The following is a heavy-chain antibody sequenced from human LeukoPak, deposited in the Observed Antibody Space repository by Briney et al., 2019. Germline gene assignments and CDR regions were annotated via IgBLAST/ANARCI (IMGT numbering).Heavy chain of an antibody. CDR1: GGTFSSYA. J-gene: IGHJ4*02. Sequence: SVKVSCKASGGTFSSYAISWVRQAPGQGLEWMGGIIPIFGTANYVQKLPGRVTITTDESTSTAYMELSSLRSEDTAVYYCARTRHVGYFDYWGQGTLVTVSS. V-gene: IGHV1-69*05. CDR2: IIPIFGTA. D-gene: IGHD1-26*01. CDR3: ARTRHVGYFDY.